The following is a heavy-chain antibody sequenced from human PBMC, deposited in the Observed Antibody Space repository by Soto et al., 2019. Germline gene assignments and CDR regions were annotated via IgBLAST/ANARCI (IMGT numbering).Heavy chain of an antibody. CDR2: ISAYNGNT. CDR1: GYTFTSYG. V-gene: IGHV1-18*01. Sequence: ASVKVSCKASGYTFTSYGISWVRQAPGQGLEWMGWISAYNGNTNYAQKLQGRVTLTTDTSTNTAYMELSSLRSEDTAVYYCARVRDSSGYFYFDYWGQGTLVTVSS. J-gene: IGHJ4*02. CDR3: ARVRDSSGYFYFDY. D-gene: IGHD3-22*01.